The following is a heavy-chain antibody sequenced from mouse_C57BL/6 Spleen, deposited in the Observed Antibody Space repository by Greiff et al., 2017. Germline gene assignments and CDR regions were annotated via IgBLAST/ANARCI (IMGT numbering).Heavy chain of an antibody. CDR2: IYPGDGDT. J-gene: IGHJ4*01. V-gene: IGHV1-80*01. D-gene: IGHD2-3*01. CDR1: GYAFSSYW. Sequence: VQLQQSGAELVKPGASVKISCKASGYAFSSYWMNWVKQRPGKGLEWIGQIYPGDGDTNYNGKFKGKATLTADKSSSTAYMQLSSLTSEDSAVYFCARPYDGYYIYAMDYWGQGTSVTVSS. CDR3: ARPYDGYYIYAMDY.